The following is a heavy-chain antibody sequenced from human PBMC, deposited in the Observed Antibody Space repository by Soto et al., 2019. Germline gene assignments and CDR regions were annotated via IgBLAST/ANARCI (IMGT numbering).Heavy chain of an antibody. J-gene: IGHJ6*02. CDR3: ARASSYGSGRHYGMDV. V-gene: IGHV4-39*07. CDR1: GGSISSSSYY. D-gene: IGHD3-10*01. Sequence: SETMSLTCTVFGGSISSSSYYWGWIRQPPGKGLEGIGRIYYSGSTYYNPCLKSRVTISVDTSKNQFSLKLSSVTAADKAVYYCARASSYGSGRHYGMDVWGQGTTVTVSS. CDR2: IYYSGST.